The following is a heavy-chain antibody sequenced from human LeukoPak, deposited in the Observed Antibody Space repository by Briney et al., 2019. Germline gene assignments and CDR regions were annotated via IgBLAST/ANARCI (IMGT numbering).Heavy chain of an antibody. CDR3: ARDDFWSGYSDY. CDR2: INHSGST. Sequence: SETLSLTCAVYGGSFSGYYWSWSRHPPGKGLEWIGEINHSGSTNYNPSPKSRVTISVDTSKNQFSLKLSSVAAADTAVYYCARDDFWSGYSDYWGQGTLVTVSS. V-gene: IGHV4-34*01. CDR1: GGSFSGYY. D-gene: IGHD3-3*01. J-gene: IGHJ4*02.